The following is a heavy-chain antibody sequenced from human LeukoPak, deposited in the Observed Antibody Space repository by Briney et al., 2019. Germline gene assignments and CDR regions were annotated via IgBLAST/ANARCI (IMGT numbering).Heavy chain of an antibody. D-gene: IGHD3-16*01. V-gene: IGHV3-74*01. CDR2: IDTAGRST. CDR3: VRDFLHLGG. Sequence: GGSLRLSCAASGFTFSNYWMHWVRQAPGKGLVWVSRIDTAGRSTSYVDSVKGRFTISRDNAKNTLYLQMNSLRAEDTAVYYCVRDFLHLGGWGQGTMVTVSS. CDR1: GFTFSNYW. J-gene: IGHJ3*01.